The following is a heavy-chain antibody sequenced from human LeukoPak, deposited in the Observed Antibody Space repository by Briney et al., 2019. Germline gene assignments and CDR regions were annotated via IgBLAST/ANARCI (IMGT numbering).Heavy chain of an antibody. CDR1: GGSISSYY. Sequence: PSETLSLTCTVSGGSISSYYWSWIRQPPGKGLEWIGYIYYSGSTNYNPSLKSRVTISVDTSKNQFSLKLSSVTAADTAVYYCARVVDQAAFDIWGQGTMVTVSS. CDR2: IYYSGST. J-gene: IGHJ3*02. CDR3: ARVVDQAAFDI. V-gene: IGHV4-59*01.